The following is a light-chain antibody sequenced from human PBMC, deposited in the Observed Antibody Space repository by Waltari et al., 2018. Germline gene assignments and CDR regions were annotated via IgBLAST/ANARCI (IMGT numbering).Light chain of an antibody. Sequence: DIVMTQSPDSLAVSLGERATINCKSSQTVLFTSNDKNYLAWYQQKAGQPPKLLIYWASTRKSGVPDRFSGSGSGTDFTLTISSLQAEDVAVYYCQQYYNPPLTFGGGTKVEIK. CDR2: WAS. J-gene: IGKJ4*01. CDR3: QQYYNPPLT. V-gene: IGKV4-1*01. CDR1: QTVLFTSNDKNY.